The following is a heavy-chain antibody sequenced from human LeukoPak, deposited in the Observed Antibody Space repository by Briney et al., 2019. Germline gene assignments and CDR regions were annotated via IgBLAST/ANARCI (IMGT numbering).Heavy chain of an antibody. CDR2: INPNSGGT. CDR3: ARDTPKDTVTEPPYYMDV. V-gene: IGHV1-2*02. Sequence: ASVKVSCKASGYTFTGYYMHWVRQAPGQGLEWMGGINPNSGGTNYAQKLQGRVTMTTDTSTSTAYMELRSLRSDDTAVYYCARDTPKDTVTEPPYYMDVWGKGTTVTVSS. J-gene: IGHJ6*03. CDR1: GYTFTGYY. D-gene: IGHD4-17*01.